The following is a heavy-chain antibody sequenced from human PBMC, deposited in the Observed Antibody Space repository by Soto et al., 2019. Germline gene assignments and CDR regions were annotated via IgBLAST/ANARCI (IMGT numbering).Heavy chain of an antibody. CDR2: IYYSGST. CDR1: GGSISSGGYY. V-gene: IGHV4-31*03. D-gene: IGHD3-10*01. J-gene: IGHJ6*03. CDR3: ARGEITMVRGVIIDYYYMDV. Sequence: PSETLSLTCTVSGGSISSGGYYWSWIRQHPGKGLEWIGYIYYSGSTYYNPSLKSRVTISVDTSKNQFSLKLSSVTAADTAVYYCARGEITMVRGVIIDYYYMDVWGKGTTVTVSS.